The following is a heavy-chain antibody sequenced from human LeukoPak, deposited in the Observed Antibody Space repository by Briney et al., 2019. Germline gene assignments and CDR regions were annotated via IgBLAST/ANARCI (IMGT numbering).Heavy chain of an antibody. CDR1: GGTFSSYA. CDR2: IIPILGIA. Sequence: SVKVSCKASGGTFSSYAISWVRQAPGQGLEWMGRIIPILGIANYAQKFQGRVTITADKSTSTAYMELSSLRSEDTAVYYCAREEMGFYYFDYWGQGTLVTASS. D-gene: IGHD5-24*01. CDR3: AREEMGFYYFDY. J-gene: IGHJ4*02. V-gene: IGHV1-69*04.